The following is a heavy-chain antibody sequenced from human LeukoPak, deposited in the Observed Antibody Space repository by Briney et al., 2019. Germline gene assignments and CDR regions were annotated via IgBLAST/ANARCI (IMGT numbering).Heavy chain of an antibody. Sequence: GGSLRLSCAASGFIFSNYWMSWVRQGPGEGLEWVANRNQGGSEKYYVDSVKGRFTISRDNAKNSLDLQMNSLRVEDTAIYYCARLVVPPGNRGWYYEHWGQGTLVTVSS. CDR2: RNQGGSEK. CDR3: ARLVVPPGNRGWYYEH. CDR1: GFIFSNYW. J-gene: IGHJ4*02. V-gene: IGHV3-7*03. D-gene: IGHD2-2*01.